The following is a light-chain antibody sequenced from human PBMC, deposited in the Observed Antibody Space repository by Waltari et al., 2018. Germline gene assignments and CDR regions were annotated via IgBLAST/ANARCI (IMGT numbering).Light chain of an antibody. V-gene: IGKV3-11*01. CDR2: DAS. CDR3: QQRSNWPLT. J-gene: IGKJ4*01. Sequence: EIVLTQPPATLSLSPGERATLSCRASQSLSSYLAWYQQKPGQAPRLLIYDASNRATGIPARFSGSGSGTDFTLTISSLEPEDFAVYYCQQRSNWPLTFGGGTKVEIK. CDR1: QSLSSY.